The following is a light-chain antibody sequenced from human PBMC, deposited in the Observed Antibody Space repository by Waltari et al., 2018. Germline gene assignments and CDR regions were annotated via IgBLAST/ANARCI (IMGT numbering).Light chain of an antibody. V-gene: IGLV2-11*01. CDR1: SSDVCSYNY. CDR3: CSYAGNYLRV. Sequence: QSALTQPRSVSGSPGQSVTISCTGTSSDVCSYNYVSWYQQHPGKAPKLLIYDITDRTSGVPERFSGSKSGNTASLTISWLQAEDEADYYCCSYAGNYLRVFGGGTKLTVL. J-gene: IGLJ2*01. CDR2: DIT.